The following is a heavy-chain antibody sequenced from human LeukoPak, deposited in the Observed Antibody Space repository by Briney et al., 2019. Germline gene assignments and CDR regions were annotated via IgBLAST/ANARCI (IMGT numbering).Heavy chain of an antibody. CDR1: GGPISSYY. CDR2: IYYSGST. Sequence: KTSETLSLTCTVSGGPISSYYWSWIRQPPGKGLEWIGYIYYSGSTNYNPSLKSRVTISVDTSKNQFSLKLSSVTAADTAVYYCARDLGMVRGVGNWFDPWGQGTLVTVSS. J-gene: IGHJ5*02. V-gene: IGHV4-59*01. CDR3: ARDLGMVRGVGNWFDP. D-gene: IGHD3-10*01.